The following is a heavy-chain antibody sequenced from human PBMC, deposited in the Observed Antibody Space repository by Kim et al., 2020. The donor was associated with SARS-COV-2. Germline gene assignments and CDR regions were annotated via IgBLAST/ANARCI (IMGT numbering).Heavy chain of an antibody. D-gene: IGHD4-4*01. Sequence: YYADSVKGRFTTSRDNAKNSLYLQMNSLRDEDTAVYYCARDAYSNYGFDYWGQGTLVTVSS. V-gene: IGHV3-48*02. CDR3: ARDAYSNYGFDY. J-gene: IGHJ4*02.